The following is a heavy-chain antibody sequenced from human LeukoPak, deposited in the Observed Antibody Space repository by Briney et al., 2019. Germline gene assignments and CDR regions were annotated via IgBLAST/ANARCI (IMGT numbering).Heavy chain of an antibody. D-gene: IGHD2/OR15-2a*01. CDR3: ARDMGASTSFDDYYYYYMDV. V-gene: IGHV3-11*01. CDR2: ISSSGSTI. J-gene: IGHJ6*03. CDR1: GFTFSDYY. Sequence: GGSLRLSCAASGFTFSDYYMSWIRQAPGKGLEWVSYISSSGSTIYYADSVKGRFTISRDNAKNSLYLQMNNLRAEDTAVYYCARDMGASTSFDDYYYYYMDVWGKGTTVTVSS.